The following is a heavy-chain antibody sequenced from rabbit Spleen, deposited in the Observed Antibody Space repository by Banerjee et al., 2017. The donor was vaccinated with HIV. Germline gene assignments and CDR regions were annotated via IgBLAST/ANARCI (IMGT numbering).Heavy chain of an antibody. V-gene: IGHV1S45*01. CDR2: IETGSSGFT. CDR3: ARDTSSSFSSYGMDL. CDR1: GFDFSNYG. Sequence: QEQLVESGGGLVQPGGSLKLSCKASGFDFSNYGVTWVRQAPGKGLEWIACIETGSSGFTYFASWAKGRFTISRASSTTVTLQMTSLTAADTATYFCARDTSSSFSSYGMDLWGPGTLVTVS. J-gene: IGHJ6*01. D-gene: IGHD1-1*01.